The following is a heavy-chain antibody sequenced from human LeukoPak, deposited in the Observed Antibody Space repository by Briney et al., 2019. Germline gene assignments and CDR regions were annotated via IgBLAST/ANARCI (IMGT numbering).Heavy chain of an antibody. J-gene: IGHJ5*02. V-gene: IGHV3-7*05. Sequence: GGSLRLSCAASGFPFSRYWLSWARQAPGKGLEWVANIKQDGSEKYYVDSVKGRFTISRDNAKNSLYLQMNSLRVEDTAVYYCARGWELDPWGQGTLVTVSS. CDR1: GFPFSRYW. CDR2: IKQDGSEK. CDR3: ARGWELDP. D-gene: IGHD1-26*01.